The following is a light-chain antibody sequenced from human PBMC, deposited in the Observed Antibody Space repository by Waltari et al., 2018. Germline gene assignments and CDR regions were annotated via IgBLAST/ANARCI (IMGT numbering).Light chain of an antibody. CDR1: QSVLFSLNNKNY. V-gene: IGKV4-1*01. CDR3: QQYCTTPLT. Sequence: DIVMTQSPDSLAVSLGERATINCKSSQSVLFSLNNKNYLAWYQQKPGQPPKLLIYWASTRESGVPDRFSGSESGTDFNLTISSLQAEDVEVYYCQQYCTTPLTFGGGTKVEIK. J-gene: IGKJ4*01. CDR2: WAS.